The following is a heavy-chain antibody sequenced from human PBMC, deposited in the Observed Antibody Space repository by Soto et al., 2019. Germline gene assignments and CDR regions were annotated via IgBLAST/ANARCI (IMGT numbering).Heavy chain of an antibody. CDR1: RFTFSTYW. V-gene: IGHV3-74*01. Sequence: GGSLRLSFAASRFTFSTYWMNWVRQTPGKGLMWVSRISPDGSNRGYADSVEGRFTVSRDNAENPLYLQMHSLRAEDTAMYYCARWGHIVPVSPTDFDHWGEGTLVTVSS. CDR2: ISPDGSNR. CDR3: ARWGHIVPVSPTDFDH. D-gene: IGHD2-21*01. J-gene: IGHJ4*02.